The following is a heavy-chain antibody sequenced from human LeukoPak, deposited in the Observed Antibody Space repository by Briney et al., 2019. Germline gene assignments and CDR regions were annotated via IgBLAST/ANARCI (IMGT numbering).Heavy chain of an antibody. CDR1: GFTFSSYS. Sequence: SGGSLRLSCAASGFTFSSYSMNWVRQAPGKGLEWVSSISSSSSYIYYADSVKGRFTISRDNAKNSLYLQMNSLRAEDTAVYYCARESLYGSGSYSTRGFDYWGQGTLVTVSS. D-gene: IGHD3-10*01. V-gene: IGHV3-21*01. J-gene: IGHJ4*02. CDR3: ARESLYGSGSYSTRGFDY. CDR2: ISSSSSYI.